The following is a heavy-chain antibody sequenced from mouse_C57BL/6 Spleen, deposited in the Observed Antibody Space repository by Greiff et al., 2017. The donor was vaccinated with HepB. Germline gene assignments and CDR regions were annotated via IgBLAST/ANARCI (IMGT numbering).Heavy chain of an antibody. Sequence: VQLVESGPGLVQPSQSLSITCTVSGFSLTSYGVHWVRQSPGKGLEWLGVIWSGGSTDYNAAFISRLSISKDNSKCQVFFKMNSLQADDTAIYYCASYGYDVVAYWGQGTLVTVSA. CDR1: GFSLTSYG. V-gene: IGHV2-2*01. J-gene: IGHJ3*01. CDR2: IWSGGST. D-gene: IGHD2-2*01. CDR3: ASYGYDVVAY.